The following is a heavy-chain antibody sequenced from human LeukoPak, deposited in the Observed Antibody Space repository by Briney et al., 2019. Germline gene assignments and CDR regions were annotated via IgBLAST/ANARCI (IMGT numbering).Heavy chain of an antibody. D-gene: IGHD6-13*01. V-gene: IGHV4-38-2*01. CDR3: ARGSSSWYAVWFDP. CDR2: IYHSGST. CDR1: VYSISSVYY. Sequence: SQSLCLTCAVSVYSISSVYYWGWIGQPPGKGLEWIGSIYHSGSTYYNPSLKSRVTISVDTSKNQFSLKLSSVTAADTAVYYCARGSSSWYAVWFDPWGQGTLVTVSS. J-gene: IGHJ5*02.